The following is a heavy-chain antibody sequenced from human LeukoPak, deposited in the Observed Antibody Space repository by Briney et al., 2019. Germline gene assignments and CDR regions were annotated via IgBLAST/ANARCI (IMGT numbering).Heavy chain of an antibody. D-gene: IGHD1-26*01. CDR1: GLTFSTYW. CDR2: INPDGSIR. V-gene: IGHV3-74*03. J-gene: IGHJ4*02. CDR3: AREARVGGALQY. Sequence: PGGSLRLSCAASGLTFSTYWMHWVRQAPGKGLAWVARINPDGSIRTYANSVQGRVTISRDTAKATLFLQMNSLRAEDTAVYYCAREARVGGALQYWGQGTPVTVSS.